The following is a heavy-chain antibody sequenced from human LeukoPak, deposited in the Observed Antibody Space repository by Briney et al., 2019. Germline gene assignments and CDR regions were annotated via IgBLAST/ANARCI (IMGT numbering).Heavy chain of an antibody. CDR2: IYTSGST. Sequence: SETLSLTCVVSGGSISSTSYYWSWIRQPAGKGLEWIGRIYTSGSTHYNPSLKSRVTISVDTSKNQFSLKLSSVTAADTAVYYCARATYYDFWSGLPAGLLDYWGQGTLVTVSS. CDR1: GGSISSTSYY. D-gene: IGHD3-3*01. CDR3: ARATYYDFWSGLPAGLLDY. J-gene: IGHJ4*02. V-gene: IGHV4-61*02.